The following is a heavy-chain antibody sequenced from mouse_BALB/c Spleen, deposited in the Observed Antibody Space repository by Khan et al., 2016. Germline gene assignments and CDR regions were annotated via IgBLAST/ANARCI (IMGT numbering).Heavy chain of an antibody. CDR1: GYTFTDYY. J-gene: IGHJ4*01. V-gene: IGHV1-77*01. D-gene: IGHD1-2*01. Sequence: QVQLQQSGTELPRPGASVKLSCKASGYTFTDYYLHWVKQRTGQGLEWIGEIFPGSGSTYYNEKFKGKASLTADQSSSTAYMQLSSLTSDDAAVYFCARSYYGYFAMDYWGHGASVTVSS. CDR2: IFPGSGST. CDR3: ARSYYGYFAMDY.